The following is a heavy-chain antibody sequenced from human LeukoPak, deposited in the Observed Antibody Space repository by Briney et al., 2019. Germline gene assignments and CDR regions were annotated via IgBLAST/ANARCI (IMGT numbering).Heavy chain of an antibody. D-gene: IGHD5-18*01. CDR3: AKDTAMVSSAFDI. V-gene: IGHV3-21*04. Sequence: GGSLRLSCAASAFSLSAYNMNWVRQAPGKGLEWVSSISYTGTYIYYADSVKGRFTISRDNAKNSLYLQMNSLRAEDTALYYCAKDTAMVSSAFDIWGQGTMVTVSS. CDR2: ISYTGTYI. CDR1: AFSLSAYN. J-gene: IGHJ3*02.